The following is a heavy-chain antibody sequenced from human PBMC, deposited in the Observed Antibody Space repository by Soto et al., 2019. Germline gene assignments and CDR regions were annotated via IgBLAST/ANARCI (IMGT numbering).Heavy chain of an antibody. CDR1: GFTFRNYV. Sequence: GGSLRLTCAASGFTFRNYVLSWVRLAPGAGLEWVSAISGSDGGTFYANSVKGSFTIFRDNSKNTPYLQMHSLRAEATAVYYCAKSQASSGYRYYFDFWGQGTLVTVSS. D-gene: IGHD3-22*01. CDR2: ISGSDGGT. CDR3: AKSQASSGYRYYFDF. V-gene: IGHV3-23*01. J-gene: IGHJ4*02.